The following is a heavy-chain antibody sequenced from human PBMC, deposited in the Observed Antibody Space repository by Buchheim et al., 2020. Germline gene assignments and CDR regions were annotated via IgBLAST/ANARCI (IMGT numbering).Heavy chain of an antibody. V-gene: IGHV4-59*01. CDR3: ASLAGTTSRGVDY. CDR2: IYYSGST. Sequence: VQLQESGPGLVKPSETLSLTCTVSGGSISSYYWSWIRQPPGKGLEWIGYIYYSGSTNYNPSLKSRVTISVDTSKNQFSLKLSSVTAADTAVYYCASLAGTTSRGVDYWGQGTL. CDR1: GGSISSYY. D-gene: IGHD1-1*01. J-gene: IGHJ4*02.